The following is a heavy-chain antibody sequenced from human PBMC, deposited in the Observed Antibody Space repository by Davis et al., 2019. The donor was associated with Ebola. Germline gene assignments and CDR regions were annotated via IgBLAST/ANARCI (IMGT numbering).Heavy chain of an antibody. J-gene: IGHJ5*02. CDR1: GGSISSYY. Sequence: SETLSLTCIVSGGSISSYYWSWIRQPAGRGLEWIGRMYTSGSTSYNPSLESRVTMSVDRSKNQFSLKLTSVTAADTAMYFCARGGLRQQGHFSDPWGQGTQVTVSS. CDR3: ARGGLRQQGHFSDP. V-gene: IGHV4-4*07. CDR2: MYTSGST. D-gene: IGHD6-13*01.